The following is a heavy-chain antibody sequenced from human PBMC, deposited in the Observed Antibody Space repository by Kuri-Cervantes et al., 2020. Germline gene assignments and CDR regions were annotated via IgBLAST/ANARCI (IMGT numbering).Heavy chain of an antibody. CDR3: ARDTYDFWSGYGYYYGMDV. J-gene: IGHJ6*02. CDR1: GYTFTGYY. CDR2: INPNSGGT. V-gene: IGHV1-2*02. D-gene: IGHD3-3*01. Sequence: ASVKVSCKASGYTFTGYYMHWVRQAPGQGLEWMGWINPNSGGTNYAQKLQGRVTMTTDTSTSTAYMELRSLRSDDTAVYYCARDTYDFWSGYGYYYGMDVWGQGTTVTVSS.